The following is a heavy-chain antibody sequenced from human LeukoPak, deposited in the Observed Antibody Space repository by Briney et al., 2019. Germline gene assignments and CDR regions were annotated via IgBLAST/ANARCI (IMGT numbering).Heavy chain of an antibody. CDR2: NYPGDSDI. CDR1: GYTFSCHW. J-gene: IGHJ4*02. D-gene: IGHD3-16*02. Sequence: NRGESLKISCKCSGYTFSCHWIAWVRQMPGKGLEWMGINYPGDSDIRYSPSSQGQVTISADKSISTAYLQWSSLKASDTAMYYCARGYRLDFWGQGTLVTVSA. V-gene: IGHV5-51*01. CDR3: ARGYRLDF.